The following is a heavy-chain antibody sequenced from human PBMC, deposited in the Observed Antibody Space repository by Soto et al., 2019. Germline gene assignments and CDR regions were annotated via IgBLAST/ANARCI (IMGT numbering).Heavy chain of an antibody. CDR1: GGTFSSYT. CDR3: AREAAVKYGMDV. V-gene: IGHV1-69*04. J-gene: IGHJ6*02. D-gene: IGHD6-13*01. CDR2: IIPILGIA. Sequence: GASVKVSCKASGGTFSSYTISWVRQAPGQGLEWMGRIIPILGIANYAQKFQGRVTITADKSTSTAYMELSSLRSEDTAVYYCAREAAVKYGMDVWGQGTTVTVSS.